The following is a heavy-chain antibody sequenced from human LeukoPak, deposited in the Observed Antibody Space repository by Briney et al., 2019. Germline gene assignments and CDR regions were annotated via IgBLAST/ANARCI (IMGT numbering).Heavy chain of an antibody. CDR2: ISSSSSYI. D-gene: IGHD2/OR15-2a*01. V-gene: IGHV3-21*01. CDR1: GFTFSSYS. Sequence: GGSLRLSCAASGFTFSSYSMNWVRQAPGKGLEWVSSISSSSSYIYYADSVKGRFTISRDNAKNSLYLQMNSLRAEDTAVYYCARGPTRANSSDYWGQGTLVTVSS. J-gene: IGHJ4*02. CDR3: ARGPTRANSSDY.